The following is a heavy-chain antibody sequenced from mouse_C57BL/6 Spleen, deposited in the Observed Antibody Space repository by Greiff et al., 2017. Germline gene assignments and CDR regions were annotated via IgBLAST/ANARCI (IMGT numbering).Heavy chain of an antibody. Sequence: QVQLQQPGAELVRPGSSVKLSCKASGYTFTSYWMHWVKQRPIQGLEWIGNIDPSDSETHYNQKFKDKATLTVDKSSSTAYMQLSSLTSEDSAVYYRARSGSNCVLYYFDYWGQGTTLTVSS. CDR2: IDPSDSET. V-gene: IGHV1-52*01. D-gene: IGHD2-5*01. J-gene: IGHJ2*01. CDR1: GYTFTSYW. CDR3: ARSGSNCVLYYFDY.